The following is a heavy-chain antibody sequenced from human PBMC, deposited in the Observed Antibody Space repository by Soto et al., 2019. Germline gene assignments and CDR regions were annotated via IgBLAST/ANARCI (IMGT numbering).Heavy chain of an antibody. CDR2: MNPNSGNT. CDR3: ARGGGSSYYDFWSGYPTTPFDY. D-gene: IGHD3-3*01. J-gene: IGHJ4*02. CDR1: GYTFTSYD. V-gene: IGHV1-8*01. Sequence: GASVKVSCKASGYTFTSYDINWVRQATGQGLEWMGWMNPNSGNTGYAQKFQGRVTMTRNTSISTAYMELSSLRSEDTAVYYCARGGGSSYYDFWSGYPTTPFDYWGQGTLVTVS.